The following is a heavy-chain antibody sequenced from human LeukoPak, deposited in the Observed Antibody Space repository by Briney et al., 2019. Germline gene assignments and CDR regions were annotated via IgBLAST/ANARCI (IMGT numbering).Heavy chain of an antibody. CDR1: GFTFDDYA. J-gene: IGHJ4*02. CDR2: ISWDGGST. Sequence: GRSLRLSCAASGFTFDDYAMHWVRQAPGKGLEWVSLISWDGGSTYYADSVKGRFTISRDNSKNSLYLQMNSLRAEDTALYYCAKEEYSSSWYDYWGQGTLVTVSS. D-gene: IGHD6-13*01. CDR3: AKEEYSSSWYDY. V-gene: IGHV3-43D*03.